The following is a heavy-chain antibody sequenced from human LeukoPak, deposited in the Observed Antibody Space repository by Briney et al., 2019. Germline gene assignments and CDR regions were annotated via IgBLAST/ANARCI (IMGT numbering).Heavy chain of an antibody. CDR2: INHSGST. CDR1: GGSFSGYY. J-gene: IGHJ3*02. D-gene: IGHD3-10*01. Sequence: KPSETLSLTCAVYGGSFSGYYWSWIRQPPGKGLEWIGEINHSGSTNYNPSLKSRVTISVDTSKNQFSLKLSSVTAADTAVYYCAKSNGYGLVDIWGQGTMVTVSS. V-gene: IGHV4-34*01. CDR3: AKSNGYGLVDI.